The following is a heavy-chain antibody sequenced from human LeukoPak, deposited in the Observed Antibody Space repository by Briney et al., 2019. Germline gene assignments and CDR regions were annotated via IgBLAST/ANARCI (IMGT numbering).Heavy chain of an antibody. V-gene: IGHV1-69*04. CDR1: GGTFSSYA. Sequence: VASVKVSCKASGGTFSSYAISWVRQAPGQGREWMGRIIPILGLANYAQKFQGRVTITADKSTSTAYMELSSLRSEDTAVYYCARGYYYDSSGYYYFDYWGQGTLVTVSS. D-gene: IGHD3-22*01. CDR3: ARGYYYDSSGYYYFDY. CDR2: IIPILGLA. J-gene: IGHJ4*02.